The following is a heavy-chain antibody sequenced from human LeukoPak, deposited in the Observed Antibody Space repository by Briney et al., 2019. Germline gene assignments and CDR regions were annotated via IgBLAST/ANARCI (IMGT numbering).Heavy chain of an antibody. D-gene: IGHD3-22*01. V-gene: IGHV1-18*01. CDR3: ASARAQYYYDSSGYYYRLLSFDY. CDR1: GYTFTSYG. J-gene: IGHJ4*02. CDR2: ISAYNGNT. Sequence: GASVKVSCKASGYTFTSYGISWVRQAPGQGLEWMGWISAYNGNTNYAQKLQGRVTMTTDTSTSTAYMELRSLRSDDTAVYYCASARAQYYYDSSGYYYRLLSFDYWGQGTLVTVSS.